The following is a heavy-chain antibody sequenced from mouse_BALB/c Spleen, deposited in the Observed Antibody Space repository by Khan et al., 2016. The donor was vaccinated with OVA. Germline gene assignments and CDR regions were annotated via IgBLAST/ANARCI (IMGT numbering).Heavy chain of an antibody. CDR2: IDPANGNT. CDR1: GFNIKDTY. CDR3: AGINS. V-gene: IGHV14-3*02. Sequence: IQLVQSGAELVKPGASVKLSCTASGFNIKDTYMHWVKQRPEQGLEWIGRIDPANGNTKYDPKFQGKATITADTSSNTAYLQLSCLTSEDTAVYYCAGINSWGQGTTLTVSS. J-gene: IGHJ2*01.